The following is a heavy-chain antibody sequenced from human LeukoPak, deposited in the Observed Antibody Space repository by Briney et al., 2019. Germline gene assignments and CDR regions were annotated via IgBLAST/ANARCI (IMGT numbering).Heavy chain of an antibody. Sequence: GGSLRLSCTASGFTVSSNYMSWVRQAPGKGLEWVSVIYSGGSTYYADSVKGRFTISRDNSKNTLYLQMNSLRAEDTAVYYCARDKVLNSPSPREPQAYYYGMDVWGQGTTVTVSS. CDR3: ARDKVLNSPSPREPQAYYYGMDV. CDR2: IYSGGST. V-gene: IGHV3-66*01. J-gene: IGHJ6*02. D-gene: IGHD1-26*01. CDR1: GFTVSSNY.